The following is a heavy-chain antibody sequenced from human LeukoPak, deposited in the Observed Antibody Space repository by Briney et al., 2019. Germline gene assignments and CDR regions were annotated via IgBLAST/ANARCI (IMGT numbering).Heavy chain of an antibody. J-gene: IGHJ4*02. CDR3: ARVWELSFDY. CDR2: SYSGGST. D-gene: IGHD1-26*01. CDR1: GLTVSTDH. V-gene: IGHV3-53*01. Sequence: GGSLRLSCAASGLTVSTDHMSWVRQAPGKGLEWVAVSYSGGSTYHAESVKGRFTISRDNSKNTLYLQMNSLRAEDTAVYYCARVWELSFDYWGQGTLVTVSS.